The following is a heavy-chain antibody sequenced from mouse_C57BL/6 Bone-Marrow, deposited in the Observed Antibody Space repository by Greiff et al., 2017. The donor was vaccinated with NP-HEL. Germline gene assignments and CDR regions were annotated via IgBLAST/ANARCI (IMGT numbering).Heavy chain of an antibody. CDR2: IDPSDSYT. CDR3: ARDYDYPYYAMDY. CDR1: GYTFTSYW. V-gene: IGHV1-69*01. Sequence: QVQLQQPGAELVMPGASVKLSCKASGYTFTSYWMHWVKQRPGQGLEWMGEIDPSDSYTNYNQTFKGKSTLTVDKSSSTAYMQLSSLTSEDSAVYYCARDYDYPYYAMDYWGQGTSVTVSS. J-gene: IGHJ4*01. D-gene: IGHD2-4*01.